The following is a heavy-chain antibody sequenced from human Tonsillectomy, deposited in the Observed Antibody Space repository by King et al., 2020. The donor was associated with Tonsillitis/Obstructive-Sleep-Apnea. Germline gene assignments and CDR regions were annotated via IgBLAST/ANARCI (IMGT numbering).Heavy chain of an antibody. CDR2: INWNGGST. CDR3: ARARSSGWGDDAFDI. J-gene: IGHJ3*02. Sequence: VQLVESGGGVVRPGGSLRLPCAASGFPFDVYGMSWVRQAPGKGLEWVFGINWNGGSTGFADSVKGRFTISRDNAKNSLYLQMNSLRAEDTALYYCARARSSGWGDDAFDIWGQGTMVTVSS. D-gene: IGHD6-19*01. V-gene: IGHV3-20*04. CDR1: GFPFDVYG.